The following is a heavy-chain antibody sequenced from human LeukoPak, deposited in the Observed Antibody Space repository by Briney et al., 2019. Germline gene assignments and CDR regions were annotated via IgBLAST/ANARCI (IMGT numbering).Heavy chain of an antibody. Sequence: PGGSLRLSCAASGFTFSSYGMHWVRQAPGKGLEWVAVISYDGSNQYYADSVKGRFTISRDNSKNTLYLQMNSLRAEDTAVYYCAKGTIFGVVTHYYFDYWGQGTLVTVSS. CDR1: GFTFSSYG. CDR3: AKGTIFGVVTHYYFDY. V-gene: IGHV3-30*18. D-gene: IGHD3-3*01. CDR2: ISYDGSNQ. J-gene: IGHJ4*02.